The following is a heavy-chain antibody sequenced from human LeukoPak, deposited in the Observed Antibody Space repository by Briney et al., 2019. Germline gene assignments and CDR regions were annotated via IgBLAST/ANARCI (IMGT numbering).Heavy chain of an antibody. CDR1: GFTFDDFA. J-gene: IGHJ1*01. V-gene: IGHV3-9*01. Sequence: GGSLRLSCAASGFTFDDFAMHWGRQAPGKGLEWVSGISWNSDTISYAASVKGRFTISRDNAKNSLYLQMNSLRAEDTALYYCAKGPPDSGIAVTGHFQHWGQGTLVTVSS. D-gene: IGHD6-19*01. CDR2: ISWNSDTI. CDR3: AKGPPDSGIAVTGHFQH.